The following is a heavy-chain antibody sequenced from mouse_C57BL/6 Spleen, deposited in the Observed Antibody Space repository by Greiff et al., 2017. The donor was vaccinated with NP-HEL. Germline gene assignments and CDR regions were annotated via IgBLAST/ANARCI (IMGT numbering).Heavy chain of an antibody. J-gene: IGHJ4*01. V-gene: IGHV14-3*01. CDR2: IDPANGNT. Sequence: VHVKQSVAELVRPGASVKLSCTASGFNIKNTYMHWVKQRPEQGLEWIGRIDPANGNTKSAPKFQGKATITADTSSNTAYLQLSSLTSEDTDIYYCASYDYDLYAMDYWGQGTSVTVST. D-gene: IGHD2-4*01. CDR1: GFNIKNTY. CDR3: ASYDYDLYAMDY.